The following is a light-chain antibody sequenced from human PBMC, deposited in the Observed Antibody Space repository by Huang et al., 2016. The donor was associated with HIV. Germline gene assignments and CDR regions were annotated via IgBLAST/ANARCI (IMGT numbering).Light chain of an antibody. CDR2: AAS. J-gene: IGKJ4*01. V-gene: IGKV1-39*01. CDR1: QSISSY. Sequence: DIQMTQSPSSLSASVGDRVIITCRASQSISSYLNWYQQKPGKAPKLLMKAPKILIYAASSLQSGVPSRFSGSGSGTDFTLTISNLQPEDFATYYCQQSYSTPRTFGGGTKVEIK. CDR3: QQSYSTPRT.